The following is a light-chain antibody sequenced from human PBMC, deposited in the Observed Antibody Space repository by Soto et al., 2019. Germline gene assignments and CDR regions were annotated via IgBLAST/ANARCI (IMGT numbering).Light chain of an antibody. Sequence: EIVLTQSPGTLSLSPGERATLSCRASQSVSSSYLAWYQQKPGQAPRLLIYGASSRATGIPDRFSGSGSGTDFTLTISCLQSEDFATYYCQQYYSYPRITFGQGTRLEIK. CDR2: GAS. J-gene: IGKJ5*01. V-gene: IGKV3-20*01. CDR3: QQYYSYPRIT. CDR1: QSVSSSY.